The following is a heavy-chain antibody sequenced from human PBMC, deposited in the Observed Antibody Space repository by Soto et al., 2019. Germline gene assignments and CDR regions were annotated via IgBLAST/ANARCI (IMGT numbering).Heavy chain of an antibody. Sequence: QVQLVQSGAEVKKPGSSVKVSCKASGGTFSSYAISWVRQAPGQGLEWMGGIIPIFGTANYAQKFQGRVTITADESTSTAYMELSSLRSEDTAVYYCAREADYYDSSGYYSDYWGQGTLVTVSS. J-gene: IGHJ4*02. CDR2: IIPIFGTA. V-gene: IGHV1-69*12. CDR3: AREADYYDSSGYYSDY. CDR1: GGTFSSYA. D-gene: IGHD3-22*01.